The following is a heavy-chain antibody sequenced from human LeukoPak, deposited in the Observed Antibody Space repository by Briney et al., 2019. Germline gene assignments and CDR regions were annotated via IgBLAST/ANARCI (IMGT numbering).Heavy chain of an antibody. D-gene: IGHD3-22*01. Sequence: PSETLSLTCAVSGGSISSGGYSWSWIRQPPGKGLEWIGYIYHSGSTYYNPSLKSRVTISVDRSKNQFSLKLSSVTAADTAVYYCARLVAGGYDNGMDVWGQGTTVTVSS. V-gene: IGHV4-30-2*01. CDR2: IYHSGST. J-gene: IGHJ6*02. CDR1: GGSISSGGYS. CDR3: ARLVAGGYDNGMDV.